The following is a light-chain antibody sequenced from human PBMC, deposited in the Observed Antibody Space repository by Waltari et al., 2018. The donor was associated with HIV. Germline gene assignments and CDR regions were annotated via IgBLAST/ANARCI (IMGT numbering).Light chain of an antibody. CDR1: KLGQKY. Sequence: YELTQPPSVSVSPGQTANITCSGGKLGQKYAHWYQQKSGQSPVLLIYEDSKRRSGIPERFSGSISGDTATLTISGTQAEDEADYHCQAWDRSTVIFAGGTKLTVL. J-gene: IGLJ2*01. CDR3: QAWDRSTVI. V-gene: IGLV3-1*01. CDR2: EDS.